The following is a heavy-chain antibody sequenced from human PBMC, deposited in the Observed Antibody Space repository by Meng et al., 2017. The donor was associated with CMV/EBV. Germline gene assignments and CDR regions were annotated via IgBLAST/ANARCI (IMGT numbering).Heavy chain of an antibody. CDR1: GFTFSSYS. V-gene: IGHV3-21*01. D-gene: IGHD3-10*01. CDR2: ISSSSSYI. Sequence: GESLKISCAASGFTFSSYSMNWVRQAPGKGLEWVSSISSSSSYIYYADSVKGRFTISRDNAKNSLYLQMNSLRAEDTAVYYCARDAYYYGSGSYSEVDYWGQGTLVTVSS. CDR3: ARDAYYYGSGSYSEVDY. J-gene: IGHJ4*02.